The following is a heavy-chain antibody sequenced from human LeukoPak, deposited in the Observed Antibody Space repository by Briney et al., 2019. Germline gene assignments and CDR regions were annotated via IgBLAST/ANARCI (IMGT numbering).Heavy chain of an antibody. D-gene: IGHD6-13*01. V-gene: IGHV4-39*07. Sequence: SETLSLTCTVSGGSISSSSYYWGWIRQPPGKGLEWIGSIYYSGSTYYNPSLKSRVTISVDTSKNQFSLKLSSVTATDTAVYYCARDSKSPRPGYSSSWASSYYYYMGVWGKGTTVTVSS. CDR3: ARDSKSPRPGYSSSWASSYYYYMGV. CDR2: IYYSGST. J-gene: IGHJ6*03. CDR1: GGSISSSSYY.